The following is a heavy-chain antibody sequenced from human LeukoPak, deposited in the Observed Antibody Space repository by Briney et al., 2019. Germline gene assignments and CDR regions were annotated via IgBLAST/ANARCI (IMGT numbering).Heavy chain of an antibody. V-gene: IGHV1-2*02. CDR1: GYTFTGYY. CDR2: INPNSGGT. Sequence: ASVKVSCKASGYTFTGYYMHWVRQAPGQGLEWMGWINPNSGGTNYAQKFQGRVTMTRDTSISTAYMELSRLRSDDTAVYYCAAGTDKYYYYYMDVWGKGTTVTISS. CDR3: AAGTDKYYYYYMDV. J-gene: IGHJ6*03. D-gene: IGHD6-13*01.